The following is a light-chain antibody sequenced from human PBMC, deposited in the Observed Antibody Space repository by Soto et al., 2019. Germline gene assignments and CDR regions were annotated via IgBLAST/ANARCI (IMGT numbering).Light chain of an antibody. V-gene: IGKV1-13*02. Sequence: IQLPQSPSSLSASLGDRFIITCLSSQGISSALAWYQQKPGKAPKLLIHDASTLESGVPSRFSGSGSGTDFTLTISSLQPEDFTTYYCQQFNIYPLTFGGVTKVDIK. CDR3: QQFNIYPLT. J-gene: IGKJ4*01. CDR1: QGISSA. CDR2: DAS.